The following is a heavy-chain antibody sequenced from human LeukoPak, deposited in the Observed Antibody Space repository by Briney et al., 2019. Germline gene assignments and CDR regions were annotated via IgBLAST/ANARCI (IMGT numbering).Heavy chain of an antibody. Sequence: GESLXXSFKGSGYSFTSYWIGWVRRMPGKGLEWMGIIYPGESDTRYSTSFEGQVTISADKSISTASLQWSSLKASDTAMYYCARLDGSGSAVDYWGQGTLVTVSS. CDR1: GYSFTSYW. D-gene: IGHD3-10*01. J-gene: IGHJ4*02. CDR2: IYPGESDT. CDR3: ARLDGSGSAVDY. V-gene: IGHV5-51*01.